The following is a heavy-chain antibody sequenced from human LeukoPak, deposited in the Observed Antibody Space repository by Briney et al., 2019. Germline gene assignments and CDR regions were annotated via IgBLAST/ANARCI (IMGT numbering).Heavy chain of an antibody. J-gene: IGHJ4*02. D-gene: IGHD4-17*01. V-gene: IGHV1-18*01. Sequence: GASVKVSCKASGYTFTKHGTTWVRQAPGQGPEWVGWISAYNGHTESAQKFQGRVTMTTDTSTNTAYMELRSLRSDDTAVYYCARTGIDYGDYGLLDYWGQGSLVTVSS. CDR2: ISAYNGHT. CDR3: ARTGIDYGDYGLLDY. CDR1: GYTFTKHG.